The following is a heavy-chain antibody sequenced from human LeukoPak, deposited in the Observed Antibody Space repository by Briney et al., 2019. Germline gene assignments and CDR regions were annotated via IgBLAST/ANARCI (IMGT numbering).Heavy chain of an antibody. D-gene: IGHD6-13*01. Sequence: GGSLRLSCVESGFTFRSPWMAWLRQAPEKGLEWVANINEDGSQKYYLGSVTGRFTISRDNCKNSLYLQMSRLGADDTDVYYCVKDPGYRSTWYFDYWGQGALVPVSS. CDR1: GFTFRSPW. V-gene: IGHV3-7*01. J-gene: IGHJ4*02. CDR2: INEDGSQK. CDR3: VKDPGYRSTWYFDY.